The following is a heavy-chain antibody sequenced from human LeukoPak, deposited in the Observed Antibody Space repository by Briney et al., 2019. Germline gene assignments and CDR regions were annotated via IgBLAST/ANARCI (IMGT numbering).Heavy chain of an antibody. CDR2: IYYSGST. Sequence: PSETLSLTCTVSGGSISSSSYYWGWIRQPPGKGLEWIGSIYYSGSTYYNPPLKSRVTISVGTSKNQYSLKLSSVTAADTAVYYCARQYYDILTGYYTDYYFDYWGQGTLVTVSS. CDR1: GGSISSSSYY. V-gene: IGHV4-39*01. CDR3: ARQYYDILTGYYTDYYFDY. D-gene: IGHD3-9*01. J-gene: IGHJ4*02.